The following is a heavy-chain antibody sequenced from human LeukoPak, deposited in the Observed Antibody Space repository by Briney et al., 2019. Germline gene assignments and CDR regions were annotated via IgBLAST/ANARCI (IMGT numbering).Heavy chain of an antibody. CDR3: ARDLYCSGGSCSTRGLDY. CDR2: INPSGGSA. V-gene: IGHV1-46*01. D-gene: IGHD2-15*01. Sequence: GASVKASCKASGYTFTSYYMHWVRQAPGQGLEWMGIINPSGGSASYAQKFQGRVTMTRDTSTSTVYMELSSLRSEDTAVYYCARDLYCSGGSCSTRGLDYWGQGTLVAVSS. CDR1: GYTFTSYY. J-gene: IGHJ4*02.